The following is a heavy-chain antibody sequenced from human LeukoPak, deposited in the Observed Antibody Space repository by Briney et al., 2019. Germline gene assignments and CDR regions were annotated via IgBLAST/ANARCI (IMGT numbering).Heavy chain of an antibody. CDR1: GGSFSGYY. J-gene: IGHJ4*02. D-gene: IGHD2-2*01. Sequence: SETLSLTCAVYGGSFSGYYWSWIRQPPGKGLEWIGEINHSGSTNYNPSLKSRVTMSVDTSKNQFSLKLSSVTAADTAVYYCAREDFRYCSSTSCYSYWGQGTLVTVSS. CDR2: INHSGST. CDR3: AREDFRYCSSTSCYSY. V-gene: IGHV4-34*01.